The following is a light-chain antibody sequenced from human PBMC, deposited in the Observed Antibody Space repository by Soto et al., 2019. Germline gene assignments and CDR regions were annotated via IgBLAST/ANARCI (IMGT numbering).Light chain of an antibody. J-gene: IGKJ5*01. CDR3: QQYDNIPIT. Sequence: DIQMTQSPSSLSASVGDRVTITCQASQDISNYLNWYQQKPGKAPKLLIYDASNLETGVPSRFSRSGSGTDFTFTIRSLQPEDIETYYCQQYDNIPITFGQGTRLEIK. V-gene: IGKV1-33*01. CDR2: DAS. CDR1: QDISNY.